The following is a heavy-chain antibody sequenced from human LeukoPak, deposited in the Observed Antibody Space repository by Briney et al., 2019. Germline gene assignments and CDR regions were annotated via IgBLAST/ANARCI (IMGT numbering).Heavy chain of an antibody. CDR1: GYTFTGYY. CDR3: ARDGYWSGLDRGWWYMDV. D-gene: IGHD3-3*01. CDR2: IIPIFGTA. J-gene: IGHJ6*03. V-gene: IGHV1-69*13. Sequence: SVKVSCKASGYTFTGYYMHWVRQAPGQGLEWMGGIIPIFGTANYAQKFQGRVTITADESTSTAYMELSSLRSEDTAVYYCARDGYWSGLDRGWWYMDVWGKGTTVTVSS.